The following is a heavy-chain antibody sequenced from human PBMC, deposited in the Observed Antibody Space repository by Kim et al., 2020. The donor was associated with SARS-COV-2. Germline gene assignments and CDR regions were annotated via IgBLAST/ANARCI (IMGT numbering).Heavy chain of an antibody. CDR3: AKFRATMVRGVIITYYYYGMDV. Sequence: GGSLRLSCAASGFTFSSYAMSWVRQAPGKGLEWVSAISGSGGSTYYADSVKGRFTISRDNSKNTLYLQMNSLRAEDTAVYYCAKFRATMVRGVIITYYYYGMDVWGQGTTVTVSS. J-gene: IGHJ6*02. CDR2: ISGSGGST. V-gene: IGHV3-23*01. D-gene: IGHD3-10*01. CDR1: GFTFSSYA.